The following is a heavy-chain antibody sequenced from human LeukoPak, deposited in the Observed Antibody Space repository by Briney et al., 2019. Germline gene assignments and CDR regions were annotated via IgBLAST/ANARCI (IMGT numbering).Heavy chain of an antibody. CDR2: IILIFGTA. CDR3: ARREIGGRHFDY. CDR1: GGTFSSYA. J-gene: IGHJ4*02. V-gene: IGHV1-69*13. Sequence: SVKVSCKASGGTFSSYAISWVRQAPGQGLEWMGGIILIFGTANYAQKFQGRVTITADESTSTAYMELSSLRSEDTAVYYCARREIGGRHFDYWGQGTLVTVSS. D-gene: IGHD3-16*01.